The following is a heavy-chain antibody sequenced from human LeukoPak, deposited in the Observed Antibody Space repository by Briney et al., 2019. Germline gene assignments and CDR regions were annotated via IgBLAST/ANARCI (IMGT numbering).Heavy chain of an antibody. CDR2: ISGSGGST. V-gene: IGHV3-23*01. Sequence: GGSLRLSCAASGFTFSSYAMTWVRQAPGKGLEWVSAISGSGGSTYYADSVKGRFTISRDNSKNTMYLQMNSLRAEDTAVYYCAREYYDFWSAHFDYWGQGTLVTVSS. CDR1: GFTFSSYA. D-gene: IGHD3-3*01. J-gene: IGHJ4*02. CDR3: AREYYDFWSAHFDY.